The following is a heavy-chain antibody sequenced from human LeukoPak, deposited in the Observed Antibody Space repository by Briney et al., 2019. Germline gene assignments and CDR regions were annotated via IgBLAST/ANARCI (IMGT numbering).Heavy chain of an antibody. D-gene: IGHD3-10*01. Sequence: PGGSLRLSCAASGFTFSSYSMNWVRQAPGKGPEWVSSISSRSSYIYYADSVKGRFTISRDNAKNSLYLQMNSLRAEDTAVYYCAKDLYSGSYLGYWGQGTLVTVSS. J-gene: IGHJ4*02. CDR2: ISSRSSYI. V-gene: IGHV3-21*01. CDR3: AKDLYSGSYLGY. CDR1: GFTFSSYS.